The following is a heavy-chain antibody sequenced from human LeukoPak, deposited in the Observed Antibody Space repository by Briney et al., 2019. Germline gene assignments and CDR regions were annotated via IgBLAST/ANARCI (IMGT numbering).Heavy chain of an antibody. CDR2: IYYDGSNK. V-gene: IGHV3-33*01. Sequence: PGGSLRLSCAASGFIFSSYGMHWVRQAPGKGLEWVAVIYYDGSNKYYADSVRGRFTISRDNSKNTLFLQMSSLRAEDTAVYYCARDTFYSSGVYGLVVWGQGTTVTVSS. CDR3: ARDTFYSSGVYGLVV. CDR1: GFIFSSYG. D-gene: IGHD3-22*01. J-gene: IGHJ6*02.